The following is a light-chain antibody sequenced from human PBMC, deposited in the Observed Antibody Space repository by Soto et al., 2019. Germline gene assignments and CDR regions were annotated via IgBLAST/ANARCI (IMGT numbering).Light chain of an antibody. CDR1: QSIGTY. V-gene: IGKV3-11*01. CDR3: QQRSNWPPT. Sequence: EIVLTQSPATLSLSPGERATLFCRASQSIGTYLDWYQQKSGQAPRLLIYDASNRATGIPARFSGGGSGTDFILTVSSLEPEDFAVYYCQQRSNWPPTFGQGTELEI. CDR2: DAS. J-gene: IGKJ2*01.